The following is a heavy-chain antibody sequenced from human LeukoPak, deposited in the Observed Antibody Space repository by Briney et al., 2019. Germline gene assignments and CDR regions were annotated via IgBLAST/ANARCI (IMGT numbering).Heavy chain of an antibody. J-gene: IGHJ4*02. CDR2: IKQDGSEK. CDR1: GFTFSSYW. D-gene: IGHD2-15*01. V-gene: IGHV3-7*03. CDR3: GRSPNCSGGSCYIFGYFDY. Sequence: GGSLRLSCAASGFTFSSYWMSWVRQAPGKGLEWVANIKQDGSEKYYVDSVKGRFTISRDNAKNSLYLQMNSLRAEDTAVYYCGRSPNCSGGSCYIFGYFDYWGQGTLVTVSS.